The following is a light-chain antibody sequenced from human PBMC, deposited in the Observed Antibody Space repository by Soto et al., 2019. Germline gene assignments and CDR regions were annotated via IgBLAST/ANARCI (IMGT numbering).Light chain of an antibody. CDR3: VLYVCRGSHWV. CDR1: SGSVSTRNY. CDR2: NTT. Sequence: TVVTQEPSFSVSPGRTVTLTCGLSSGSVSTRNYPSWDQQIPGQAPRTLSYNTTTRSSGVPDRFSGSILGNKAALTIAGAQAEDESDYGSVLYVCRGSHWVFGGGTKLTVL. V-gene: IGLV8-61*01. J-gene: IGLJ3*02.